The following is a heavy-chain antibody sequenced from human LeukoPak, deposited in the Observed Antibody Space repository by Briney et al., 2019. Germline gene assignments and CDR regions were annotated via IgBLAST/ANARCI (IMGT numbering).Heavy chain of an antibody. CDR2: INPSGGST. J-gene: IGHJ6*03. CDR1: GYTFTSYY. Sequence: ASVKVSCKASGYTFTSYYMHWVRQAPGQGLEWMGIINPSGGSTSYAQKFQGRVTMTRDMSTSTVYMELSSLRSEDTAVYYCARDLTTGPYYYYMDVWGKGTTVTVSS. CDR3: ARDLTTGPYYYYMDV. D-gene: IGHD1-1*01. V-gene: IGHV1-46*01.